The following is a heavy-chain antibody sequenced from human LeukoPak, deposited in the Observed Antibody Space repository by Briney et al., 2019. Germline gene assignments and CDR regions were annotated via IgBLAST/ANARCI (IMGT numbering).Heavy chain of an antibody. CDR2: IFSNDEK. Sequence: ESGPTLVNPTETLTLTCTVSGFSLSNARMGVSWIRQPPGKALEWLAHIFSNDEKSYSTSLKSRLTISKDTSKSEVVLTMTNMDPVDTTTYYCARIEAMGDAFDIWGQGTMVTVSS. CDR1: GFSLSNARMG. D-gene: IGHD5-18*01. J-gene: IGHJ3*02. V-gene: IGHV2-26*01. CDR3: ARIEAMGDAFDI.